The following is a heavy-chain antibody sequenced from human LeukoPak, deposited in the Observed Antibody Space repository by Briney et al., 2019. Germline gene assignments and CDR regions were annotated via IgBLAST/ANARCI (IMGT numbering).Heavy chain of an antibody. CDR3: ARVSSSMGGAADY. CDR1: GFSFSRYW. V-gene: IGHV3-7*01. J-gene: IGHJ4*02. D-gene: IGHD6-6*01. CDR2: IKQDGNEK. Sequence: PGGSLRLSCAASGFSFSRYWMSWVRQAPGKGLEWVANIKQDGNEKYYVDSVKGRFTISRDNAKNSVYLEMNSLRAEDTAVYYCARVSSSMGGAADYWGQGTLVTVSS.